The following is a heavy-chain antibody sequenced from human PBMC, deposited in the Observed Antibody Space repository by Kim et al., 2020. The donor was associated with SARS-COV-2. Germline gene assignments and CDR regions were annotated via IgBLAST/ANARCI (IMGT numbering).Heavy chain of an antibody. V-gene: IGHV3-11*04. D-gene: IGHD2-2*03. J-gene: IGHJ4*02. Sequence: VKGRFTNSRDNAKNSLYLQMNSLRAEETAVYYCARDSAAGYCSSTSCSGYWGQGTLVTVSS. CDR3: ARDSAAGYCSSTSCSGY.